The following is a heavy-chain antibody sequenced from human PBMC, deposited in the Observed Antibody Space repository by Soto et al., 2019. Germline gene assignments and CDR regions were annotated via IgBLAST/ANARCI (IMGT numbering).Heavy chain of an antibody. V-gene: IGHV3-11*03. J-gene: IGHJ4*02. CDR2: SSNSGTFT. Sequence: PGWSLRLSFAASGFSISDHYMSWIRPAPGKGLEWVSYSSNSGTFTKYADSVKGRFSISRDNAKNSLYLEINSLRGEDTAIYYCARSGDNYNVLDYWGQGTPVTVSS. CDR1: GFSISDHY. D-gene: IGHD3-10*02. CDR3: ARSGDNYNVLDY.